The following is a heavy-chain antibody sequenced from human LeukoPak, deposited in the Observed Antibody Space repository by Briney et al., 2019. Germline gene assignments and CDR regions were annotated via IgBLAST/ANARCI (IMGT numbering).Heavy chain of an antibody. CDR2: IYTRGST. CDR3: ARQMGIAVAGTHYYYGMDV. D-gene: IGHD6-19*01. V-gene: IGHV4-4*07. Sequence: SETLSLTCTVSGGSISSYYWSWIRQPAGKGLEWIGRIYTRGSTNYNPSLKGRVTMSVDTSKNQFSLKLSSVTAADTAVYYCARQMGIAVAGTHYYYGMDVWGQGTTVTVSS. CDR1: GGSISSYY. J-gene: IGHJ6*02.